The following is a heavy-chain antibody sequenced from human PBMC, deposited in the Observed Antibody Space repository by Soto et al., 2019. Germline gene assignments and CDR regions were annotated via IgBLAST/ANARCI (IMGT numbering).Heavy chain of an antibody. V-gene: IGHV3-20*04. Sequence: GGSLRLSCAASGFTFDDYGMSWVRQAPGKGLEWVSGINWNGGSTGYADSVKGRFTISRDNAKNSLYLQMNSLRDEDTAVYYCANSGSYLDAIDIWGQGTMVTVSS. CDR1: GFTFDDYG. CDR2: INWNGGST. CDR3: ANSGSYLDAIDI. D-gene: IGHD1-26*01. J-gene: IGHJ3*02.